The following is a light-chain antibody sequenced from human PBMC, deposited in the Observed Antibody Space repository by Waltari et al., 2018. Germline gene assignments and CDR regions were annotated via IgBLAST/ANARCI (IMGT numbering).Light chain of an antibody. Sequence: SYELTQPPSVSVSPGQTASITCSGDKLGDKYTSWYQQKPGQSPVLVIYHDSKRSSGIPERFSGSNSGNAATLTIRGTQAMDEADYYCQAWDSSTYVFGSGTTVTVL. J-gene: IGLJ1*01. CDR3: QAWDSSTYV. CDR2: HDS. CDR1: KLGDKY. V-gene: IGLV3-1*01.